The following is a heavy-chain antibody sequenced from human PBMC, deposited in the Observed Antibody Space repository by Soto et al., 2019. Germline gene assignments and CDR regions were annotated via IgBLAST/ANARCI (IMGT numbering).Heavy chain of an antibody. D-gene: IGHD2-15*01. CDR1: GFTFSSYA. Sequence: EVQLLESGGGLVQPGGSLRLSCAASGFTFSSYAMSWVRQAPGKGLEWVSAISGSGGSTYYADSVKGRFTISRDNSKNTLYLQMSILRAEDTAVYYCAKALVGGIVAYYYYGMDVWGQGTTVTVSS. J-gene: IGHJ6*02. CDR3: AKALVGGIVAYYYYGMDV. V-gene: IGHV3-23*01. CDR2: ISGSGGST.